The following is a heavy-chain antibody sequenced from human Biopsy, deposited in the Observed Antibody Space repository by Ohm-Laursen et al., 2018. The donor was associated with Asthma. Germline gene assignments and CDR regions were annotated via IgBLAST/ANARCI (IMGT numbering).Heavy chain of an antibody. CDR2: ISHDGQTQ. Sequence: SLRLSCTASGFTFSRYAIHWVRQAPGKGLEWVAVISHDGQTQHYAESVKGRFALSRDNSQNTLYLQMISLRADDTAVYYCAKRRGYSDFNDFDYWGHGTLVTVSS. CDR3: AKRRGYSDFNDFDY. J-gene: IGHJ4*01. D-gene: IGHD4-11*01. CDR1: GFTFSRYA. V-gene: IGHV3-30*18.